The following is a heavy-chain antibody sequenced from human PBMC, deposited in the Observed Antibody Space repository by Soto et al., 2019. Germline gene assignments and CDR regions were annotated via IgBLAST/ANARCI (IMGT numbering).Heavy chain of an antibody. CDR3: AVAFSTNNWFDP. D-gene: IGHD2-2*01. CDR1: GGTFSSYT. CDR2: IIPILGIA. J-gene: IGHJ5*02. V-gene: IGHV1-69*02. Sequence: QVQLVQSGAEVKKPGSSVKVSCKASGGTFSSYTISWVRQAPGQGLEWMGRIIPILGIANYAQKFQGRVTITADKSTSTAYMELSSLRSEDTAVYYCAVAFSTNNWFDPWGQGTLVTVSS.